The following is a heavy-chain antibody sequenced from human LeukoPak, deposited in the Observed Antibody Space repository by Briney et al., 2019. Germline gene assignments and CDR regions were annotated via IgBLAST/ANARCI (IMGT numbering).Heavy chain of an antibody. CDR3: AREDLDYYDSSALDY. V-gene: IGHV3-48*03. D-gene: IGHD3-22*01. CDR2: ISSSGSTI. J-gene: IGHJ4*02. Sequence: GGSLRLSCAASGFTFSSYEMNWVRQAPGKGLEWVSYISSSGSTIYYADSVKGRFTISRDNAKNSLYLQMNSLRAEDTAVYYCAREDLDYYDSSALDYWGQGTLVTVSS. CDR1: GFTFSSYE.